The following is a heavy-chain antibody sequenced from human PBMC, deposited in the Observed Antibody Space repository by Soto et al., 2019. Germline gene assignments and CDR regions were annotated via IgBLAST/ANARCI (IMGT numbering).Heavy chain of an antibody. CDR3: AKDDYDFWSGSNMDV. CDR1: GFTFDDDA. J-gene: IGHJ6*03. V-gene: IGHV3-9*01. D-gene: IGHD3-3*01. CDR2: ISWNSGSI. Sequence: GGSLRRSFAASGFTFDDDAMHWVRQASGTGLEWVSGISWNSGSIGYADSVKGRFTISRDNAKNSLYLQMNSLRAEDTALYYCAKDDYDFWSGSNMDVWGKGTTVSVSS.